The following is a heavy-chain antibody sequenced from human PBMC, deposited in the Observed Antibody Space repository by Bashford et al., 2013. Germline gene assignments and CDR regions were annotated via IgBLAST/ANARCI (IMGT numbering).Heavy chain of an antibody. V-gene: IGHV4-38-2*01. J-gene: IGHJ4*02. CDR3: ARVPHLELEGVTYQTYFDH. Sequence: SETLSLTCGVSGYSINNGYYWGWVRQPPREGTGVDWEYLSNWELLRQRGLSRGRVTISLDMSENQFSLKLSSVTAADTAVYYCARVPHLELEGVTYQTYFDHWGPGNPGHRLL. D-gene: IGHD3-10*01. CDR2: LSNWEL. CDR1: GYSINNGYY.